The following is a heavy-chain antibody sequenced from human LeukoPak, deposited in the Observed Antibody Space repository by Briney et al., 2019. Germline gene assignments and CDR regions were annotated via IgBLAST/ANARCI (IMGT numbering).Heavy chain of an antibody. D-gene: IGHD3-16*01. CDR1: GGSISSYY. Sequence: SETLSLTCTVSGGSISSYYWSWIRQPPGKGLEWIGYIYYSGSTNYNPSLKSRVTISVDTSKNQFSLKLSSVTAADTAVYYCAREFTGRSFDPWGQGTLVTVSS. J-gene: IGHJ5*02. V-gene: IGHV4-59*01. CDR2: IYYSGST. CDR3: AREFTGRSFDP.